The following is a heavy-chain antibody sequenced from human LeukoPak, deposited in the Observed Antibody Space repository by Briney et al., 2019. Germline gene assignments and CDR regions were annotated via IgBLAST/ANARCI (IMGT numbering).Heavy chain of an antibody. V-gene: IGHV4-30-4*01. D-gene: IGHD4-17*01. CDR2: FHHGGSP. CDR3: ARGLPTDKIDY. Sequence: SETLSLTCAVSGGSINNGDYIWTWIRQPPGKGLEWIGRFHHGGSPSYNPSLQSRVTMSADTSKNQFSLNLRSVTDADTAVYYCARGLPTDKIDYWGQGTLVTVSS. J-gene: IGHJ4*02. CDR1: GGSINNGDYI.